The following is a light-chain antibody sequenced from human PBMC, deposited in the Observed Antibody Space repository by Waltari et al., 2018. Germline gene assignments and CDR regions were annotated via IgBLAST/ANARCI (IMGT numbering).Light chain of an antibody. CDR2: GAS. J-gene: IGKJ4*01. CDR3: QQRSNWPLT. Sequence: VLTQSQNPLPFPPGERATLPCRASQSVSNYLALYQQKPGQAPRLLIYGASNRATGIPARFSGSGSGTDFTLTISSLEPEDFAVYYCQQRSNWPLTFGGGTKVEIK. V-gene: IGKV3-11*01. CDR1: QSVSNY.